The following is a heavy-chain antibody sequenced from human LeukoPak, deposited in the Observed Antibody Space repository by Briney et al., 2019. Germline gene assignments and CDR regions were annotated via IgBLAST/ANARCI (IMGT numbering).Heavy chain of an antibody. D-gene: IGHD3-10*01. V-gene: IGHV3-23*01. CDR3: AKAAYGSGSYPDY. CDR1: GFTFSSYG. Sequence: AGGSLRLSCAASGFTFSSYGMSWVRQAPGKGLEWVSAISGSGGSTYYADSVKGRFTISRDNSKNTLYLQMNSLRAEDTAVYYCAKAAYGSGSYPDYWGQGTLVTVSS. J-gene: IGHJ4*02. CDR2: ISGSGGST.